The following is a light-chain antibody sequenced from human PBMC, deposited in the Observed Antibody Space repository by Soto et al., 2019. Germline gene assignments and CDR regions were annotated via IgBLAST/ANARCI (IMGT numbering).Light chain of an antibody. CDR1: QSVYNN. V-gene: IGKV3-15*01. J-gene: IGKJ3*01. CDR2: GAS. Sequence: EIVMTQSPATLSVSPGERATLSCRASQSVYNNLAWYQQTPGQAPRLLIYGASTRATGIPARFSGSVSGTEFTLTIIILQSEEFAVYLCQQYNNWPPVTFGPGTKVDI. CDR3: QQYNNWPPVT.